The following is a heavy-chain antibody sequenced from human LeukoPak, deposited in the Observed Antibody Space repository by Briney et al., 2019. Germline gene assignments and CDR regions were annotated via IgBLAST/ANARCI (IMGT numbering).Heavy chain of an antibody. D-gene: IGHD6-13*01. V-gene: IGHV4-61*01. CDR1: GGSVSSGSYY. Sequence: SETLSLTCTVSGGSVSSGSYYWSWIRQPPGKGLEWIGYIYYSGSTNYNPSLKSRVTISVDTSKNQFSLKLSSVTAADTAVYYCATEYSSSWYSWFDPWGQGTLVTVSS. CDR3: ATEYSSSWYSWFDP. CDR2: IYYSGST. J-gene: IGHJ5*02.